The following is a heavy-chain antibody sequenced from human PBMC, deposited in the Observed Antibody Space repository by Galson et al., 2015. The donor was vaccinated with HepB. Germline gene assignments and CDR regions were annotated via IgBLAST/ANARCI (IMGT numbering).Heavy chain of an antibody. D-gene: IGHD4-11*01. CDR1: GYTFAKYG. J-gene: IGHJ4*02. Sequence: SVKVSCKASGYTFAKYGLTWVRQAPGQGLEWMGWISGYSGQTNYAQKFQGRLTLTTDTATSTAYMQLRSLIPDDTAVYFCATDVGVAVTTGRFDFWGQGTLVSVSS. CDR2: ISGYSGQT. CDR3: ATDVGVAVTTGRFDF. V-gene: IGHV1-18*01.